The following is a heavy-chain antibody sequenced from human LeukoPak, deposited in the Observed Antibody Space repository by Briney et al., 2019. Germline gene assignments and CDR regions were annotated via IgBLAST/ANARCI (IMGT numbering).Heavy chain of an antibody. Sequence: GGSLRLSCVASGFSFRRYSMNWVRQAPGKGLEWVAYISYSSSFIYYADSVKGRFIITRDNAENSLYLQMNSLRAENTAVYYCARDQGTYTDYDVDYWGQGTLVTVSS. J-gene: IGHJ4*02. V-gene: IGHV3-21*01. CDR1: GFSFRRYS. CDR2: ISYSSSFI. CDR3: ARDQGTYTDYDVDY. D-gene: IGHD4-17*01.